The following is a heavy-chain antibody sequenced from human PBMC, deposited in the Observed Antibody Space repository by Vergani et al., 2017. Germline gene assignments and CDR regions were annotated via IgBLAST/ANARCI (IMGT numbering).Heavy chain of an antibody. CDR2: LYYGGTT. Sequence: QLQLQESGSGLVKPSETLSLTCGVSGGSMNSAGYSWTWIRQPPGKGLEWIGSLYYGGTTPYNPSLKSRVTISADRSNNHFSLSLISVTAADTAVYYCARVGGSGNFLDYWGQGILVTVSS. V-gene: IGHV4-30-2*01. CDR3: ARVGGSGNFLDY. D-gene: IGHD1-26*01. CDR1: GGSMNSAGYS. J-gene: IGHJ4*02.